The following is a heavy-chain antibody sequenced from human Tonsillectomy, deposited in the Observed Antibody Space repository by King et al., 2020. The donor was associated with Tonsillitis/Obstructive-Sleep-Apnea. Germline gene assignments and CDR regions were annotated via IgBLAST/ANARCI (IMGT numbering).Heavy chain of an antibody. CDR1: GFTFSNYW. CDR2: IKQDGSEK. CDR3: ARDKAGGWYFDL. D-gene: IGHD3-10*01. J-gene: IGHJ2*01. Sequence: VQLVESGGGLVQPGGSLRLSCAASGFTFSNYWVYWVRQAPGKGLEWVANIKQDGSEKYYVDSVKGRFTISRDNAKNSLYLQMNSLRAEHTAVYYCARDKAGGWYFDLWGRGTLVTVSS. V-gene: IGHV3-7*03.